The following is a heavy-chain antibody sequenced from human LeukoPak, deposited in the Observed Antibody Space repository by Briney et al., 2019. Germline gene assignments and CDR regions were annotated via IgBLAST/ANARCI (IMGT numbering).Heavy chain of an antibody. D-gene: IGHD1-26*01. Sequence: SETLSLTCTVSGGSISSSSYYWGWIRQPPGKGLEWIGSIYYSGSTYYNPSLKSRVTISVDTSKNQFSLKLSSVTAADTAVYYCARDPIVGASYFDYWGQGTLVTVSS. CDR3: ARDPIVGASYFDY. CDR2: IYYSGST. V-gene: IGHV4-39*07. J-gene: IGHJ4*02. CDR1: GGSISSSSYY.